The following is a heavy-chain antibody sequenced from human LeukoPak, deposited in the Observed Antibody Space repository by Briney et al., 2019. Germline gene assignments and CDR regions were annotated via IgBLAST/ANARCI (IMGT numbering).Heavy chain of an antibody. V-gene: IGHV1-2*02. J-gene: IGHJ4*02. Sequence: ASVRVSCKASGYTFTGYYIHWVRQAPGQGLEWMGWINPNSGGTNSPQKFQGRVTMTRDTSISTAYMELSRLRSDDTAVYYCATDGVGRGVTGSGDVDNWGQGTLVTVSS. CDR1: GYTFTGYY. D-gene: IGHD3-10*01. CDR2: INPNSGGT. CDR3: ATDGVGRGVTGSGDVDN.